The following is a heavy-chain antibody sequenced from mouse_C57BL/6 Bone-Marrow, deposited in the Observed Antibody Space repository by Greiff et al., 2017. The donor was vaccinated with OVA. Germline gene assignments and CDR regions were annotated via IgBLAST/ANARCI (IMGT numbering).Heavy chain of an antibody. Sequence: EVQLQQSGPELVKPGASVKIPCKASGYTFTDYNMDWVKQSHGKSLEWIGDINPNTGGTIYKQKFKGKATLTEDKSSSTAYMELRSLTSEDTAVYYCLLLLRYLHGYFDVWGTGTTVTVSS. V-gene: IGHV1-18*01. D-gene: IGHD1-1*01. J-gene: IGHJ1*03. CDR3: LLLLRYLHGYFDV. CDR2: INPNTGGT. CDR1: GYTFTDYN.